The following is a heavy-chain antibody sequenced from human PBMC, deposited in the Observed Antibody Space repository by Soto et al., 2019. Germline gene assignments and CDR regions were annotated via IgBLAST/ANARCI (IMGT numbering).Heavy chain of an antibody. D-gene: IGHD1-20*01. CDR1: GYTFTGFF. Sequence: GASVKVSCKASGYTFTGFFVHWVRQAPGQGLEWMGVINPNSGNTYYVQKFQGRVTMTIDTSTSTVYMELNSLESEDTAVYYCTRGVPITASGRGPYYWGQGTLVTVSS. J-gene: IGHJ4*01. CDR3: TRGVPITASGRGPYY. V-gene: IGHV1-46*03. CDR2: INPNSGNT.